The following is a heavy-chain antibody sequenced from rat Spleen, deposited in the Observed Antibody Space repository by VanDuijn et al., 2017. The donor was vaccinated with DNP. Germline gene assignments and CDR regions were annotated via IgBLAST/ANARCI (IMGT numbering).Heavy chain of an antibody. V-gene: IGHV5-7*01. Sequence: EVQLVESGGGLVQPGRSMKLSCAASGFTFSNYDMAWVRQAPKKGLEWVATISYDGSSTYYRDSVKGRFTISRDNAKSTLYLQMDSLRSEDTATYYCTTLTTEGIVSFWGQGVMVTVSS. CDR1: GFTFSNYD. J-gene: IGHJ2*01. CDR2: ISYDGSST. CDR3: TTLTTEGIVSF. D-gene: IGHD1-11*01.